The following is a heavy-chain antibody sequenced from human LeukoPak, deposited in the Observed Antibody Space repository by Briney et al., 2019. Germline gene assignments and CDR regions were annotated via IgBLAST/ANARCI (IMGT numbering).Heavy chain of an antibody. J-gene: IGHJ5*02. V-gene: IGHV3-23*01. D-gene: IGHD6-13*01. CDR2: LTGDGGA. Sequence: GGSLRLSCEASGLSFTNYAMMWVRQAPGKGLQWISTLTGDGGAYYADSGEGRFIISRDISRNTMFLQMYSLTDEATAVYYGAKGAAAGKVELFDPWGQGTLVTVSS. CDR1: GLSFTNYA. CDR3: AKGAAAGKVELFDP.